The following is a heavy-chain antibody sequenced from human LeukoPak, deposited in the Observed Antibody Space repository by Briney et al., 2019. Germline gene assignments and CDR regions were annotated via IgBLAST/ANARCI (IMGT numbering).Heavy chain of an antibody. Sequence: GGSLRLSCAASGFTFDDYGMSWVRQAPGKGLEWVSGINWNGGSTGYADSVKGRFTISRDNSKNTLYLQMNSLRAEDTAVYYCAKDDQPVVVITDYYYYGMDVWGQGTTVTVSS. V-gene: IGHV3-20*04. CDR2: INWNGGST. D-gene: IGHD3-22*01. J-gene: IGHJ6*02. CDR1: GFTFDDYG. CDR3: AKDDQPVVVITDYYYYGMDV.